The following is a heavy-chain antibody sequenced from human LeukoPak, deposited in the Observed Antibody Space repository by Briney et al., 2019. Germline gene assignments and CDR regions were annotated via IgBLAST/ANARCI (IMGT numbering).Heavy chain of an antibody. CDR2: IYTSGST. D-gene: IGHD2-15*01. CDR3: ARDYCSGGSCYLSPDAFDI. CDR1: GGSISSYY. Sequence: SGTLSLTCTVSGGSISSYYWSWIRQPAGKGLEWIGRIYTSGSTNYNPSLKSRVTMSVDTSKNQFSLKLSSVTAADTAVYYCARDYCSGGSCYLSPDAFDIWGQGTMVTVSS. J-gene: IGHJ3*02. V-gene: IGHV4-4*07.